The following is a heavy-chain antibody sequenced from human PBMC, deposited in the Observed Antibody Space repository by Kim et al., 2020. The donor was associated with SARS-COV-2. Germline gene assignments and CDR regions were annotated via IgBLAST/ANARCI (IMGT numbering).Heavy chain of an antibody. CDR3: ARAGEQQWLTTRLDYYYYGMDV. V-gene: IGHV1-18*01. Sequence: ASVKVSCKASGYTFTSYGISWVRQAPGQGLEWMGWISAYNGNTNYAQKLQGRVTMTTDTSTSTAYMELRSLRSDDTAVYYCARAGEQQWLTTRLDYYYYGMDVWGQGTTVTVSS. CDR2: ISAYNGNT. D-gene: IGHD6-19*01. CDR1: GYTFTSYG. J-gene: IGHJ6*02.